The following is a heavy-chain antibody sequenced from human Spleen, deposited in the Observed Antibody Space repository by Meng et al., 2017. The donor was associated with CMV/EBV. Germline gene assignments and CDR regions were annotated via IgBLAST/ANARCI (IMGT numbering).Heavy chain of an antibody. CDR2: IYYSGNT. CDR3: ARDSWSYGGNSYNYFDP. Sequence: SETLSLTCTVSGGSITSYYWSWIRQPPGKGLEWIGYIYYSGNTNYNPSLKSRVTISVDTSKNHFSLKLRSVTAADSAVYYCARDSWSYGGNSYNYFDPWGQGTLVTVSS. D-gene: IGHD4-23*01. CDR1: GGSITSYY. J-gene: IGHJ5*02. V-gene: IGHV4-59*01.